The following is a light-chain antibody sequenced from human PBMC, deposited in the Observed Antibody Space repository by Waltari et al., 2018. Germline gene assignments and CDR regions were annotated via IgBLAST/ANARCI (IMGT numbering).Light chain of an antibody. CDR2: DVV. J-gene: IGLJ7*01. CDR1: SSDVGSYNF. V-gene: IGLV2-11*01. Sequence: QSALTQPRSVSGSPGQSVTISCSGTSSDVGSYNFVSWYQQHPGNAPKLLIYDVVKRPSGVPDLFSDSKSGNTASLTISGLQTEDESDYYCCSYAGSYTFVFGGGTQLTVL. CDR3: CSYAGSYTFV.